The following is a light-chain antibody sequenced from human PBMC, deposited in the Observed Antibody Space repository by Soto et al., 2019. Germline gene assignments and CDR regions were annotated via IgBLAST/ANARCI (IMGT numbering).Light chain of an antibody. J-gene: IGLJ2*01. CDR2: EDT. V-gene: IGLV2-23*01. CDR1: SSDVGRYNL. Sequence: QSALTQPASVSGSPGQSIIISCTGTSSDVGRYNLVSWYQQHPGKAPKLMSYEDTKRPSGVSNRFSGSRSGNTASLTISGLQAEDEADYDCCTYAGSTTPVVFGGGTKLTVL. CDR3: CTYAGSTTPVV.